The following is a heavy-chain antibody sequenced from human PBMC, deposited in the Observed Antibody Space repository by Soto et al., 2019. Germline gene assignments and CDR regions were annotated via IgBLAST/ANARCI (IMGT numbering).Heavy chain of an antibody. CDR1: RFTFSDFY. D-gene: IGHD1-7*01. Sequence: TGGSLRLSCGASRFTFSDFYINWIRQAPAKGVEWVSYISSSSTYTKYAESVKGRFHIFRDDAKDSVDLQMNSLRAEDMAVYYCARDGISGTTEKGYFDHWGRGTLVTVSS. J-gene: IGHJ4*02. CDR2: ISSSSTYT. CDR3: ARDGISGTTEKGYFDH. V-gene: IGHV3-11*06.